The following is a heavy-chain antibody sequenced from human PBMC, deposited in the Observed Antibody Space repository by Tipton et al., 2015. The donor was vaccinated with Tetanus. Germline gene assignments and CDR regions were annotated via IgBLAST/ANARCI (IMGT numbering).Heavy chain of an antibody. Sequence: LRLSCTVSGGSTSSSSYYWGWIRQPPGKGLEWTGSIYYSGSTYYNPSLKSRVTISVDTSKNQFSLKLSSVTAADTAVYYCARQWRTVVTPHNTNFDYWGQGTLVTVSS. J-gene: IGHJ4*02. D-gene: IGHD4-23*01. CDR2: IYYSGST. CDR3: ARQWRTVVTPHNTNFDY. CDR1: GGSTSSSSYY. V-gene: IGHV4-39*01.